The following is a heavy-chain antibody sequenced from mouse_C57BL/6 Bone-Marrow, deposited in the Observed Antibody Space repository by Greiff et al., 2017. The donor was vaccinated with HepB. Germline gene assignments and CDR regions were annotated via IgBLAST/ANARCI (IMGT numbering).Heavy chain of an antibody. Sequence: EVKLVESGGGLVQPGGSMKLSCVASGFTFSNYWMNWVRQSPEKGLEWVAQIRLKSDNYATHYAESVKGRFTISRDDSKSSVYLQMNNLRAEDTGIYYGTGGGRRGDFDVWGTGTTVTVSS. CDR2: IRLKSDNYAT. D-gene: IGHD2-12*01. J-gene: IGHJ1*03. V-gene: IGHV6-3*01. CDR1: GFTFSNYW. CDR3: TGGGRRGDFDV.